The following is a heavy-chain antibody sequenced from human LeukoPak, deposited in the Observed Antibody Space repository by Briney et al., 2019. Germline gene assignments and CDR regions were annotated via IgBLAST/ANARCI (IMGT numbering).Heavy chain of an antibody. CDR3: AKDQSSGWPNYFDY. J-gene: IGHJ4*02. V-gene: IGHV3-23*01. CDR2: ISGSGGST. D-gene: IGHD6-19*01. Sequence: GGSLRLSCAASGFTFSSYAMSWVRQAPGKGLQWVSAISGSGGSTYYSDSVKGRFTISRDSSKSTLYLQMNSLRAEDTALYYCAKDQSSGWPNYFDYWGQGTLVTVSS. CDR1: GFTFSSYA.